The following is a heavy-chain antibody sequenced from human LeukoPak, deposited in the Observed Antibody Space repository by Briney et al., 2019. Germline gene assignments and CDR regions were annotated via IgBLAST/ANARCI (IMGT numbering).Heavy chain of an antibody. D-gene: IGHD2/OR15-2a*01. CDR3: ARHVLSGDFDY. Sequence: SETLSLTCTVSGGSISSYYWSWIRQPPGKGLEWIGYIYYSGSTNYNPSLKSRVTISVDTSKNQFSLKLSSVTAADTAVYYCARHVLSGDFDYWGQGTLVTVSS. CDR1: GGSISSYY. CDR2: IYYSGST. J-gene: IGHJ4*02. V-gene: IGHV4-59*08.